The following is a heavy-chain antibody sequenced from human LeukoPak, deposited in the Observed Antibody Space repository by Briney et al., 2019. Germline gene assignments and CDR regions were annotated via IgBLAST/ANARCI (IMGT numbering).Heavy chain of an antibody. CDR2: IYHSGST. CDR3: ARGGGYCTNAVCFSYYFDY. J-gene: IGHJ4*02. D-gene: IGHD2-8*01. V-gene: IGHV4-38-2*02. Sequence: SETLSLTCTVSGYSISSGYYWGWIRQPPGKGLEWIGRIYHSGSTYYNPSIKSRVTISVDTSKNQVSLKLSCVTAAATAVYYCARGGGYCTNAVCFSYYFDYWGQGTLVTVSS. CDR1: GYSISSGYY.